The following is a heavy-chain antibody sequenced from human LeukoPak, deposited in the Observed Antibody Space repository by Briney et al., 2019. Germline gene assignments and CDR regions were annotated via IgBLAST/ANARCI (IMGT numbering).Heavy chain of an antibody. CDR1: GGTFSSYA. D-gene: IGHD2-2*01. Sequence: ASVKVSCKASGGTFSSYAISWVRRAPGQGLEWMGIINPSGGSTSYAQKFQGRVTMTRDTSTSTVYMELSSLRSEDTAVYYCARMGSSTSCYACYYYGMDVWGQGTTVTVSS. J-gene: IGHJ6*02. CDR3: ARMGSSTSCYACYYYGMDV. V-gene: IGHV1-46*01. CDR2: INPSGGST.